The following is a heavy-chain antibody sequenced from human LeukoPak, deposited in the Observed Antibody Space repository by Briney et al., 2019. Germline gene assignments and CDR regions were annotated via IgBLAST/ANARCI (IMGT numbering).Heavy chain of an antibody. V-gene: IGHV3-33*01. CDR2: IWYDGTNK. Sequence: GTSLRLSCAASGFTFNSYAMHWVRQAPGKGLEWVAVIWYDGTNKYYTDSVKGRFTISRDNSKNTVYLQMNRLRAEDTAAYYCASDILTGYTETNFWGQGTLVTVSS. CDR1: GFTFNSYA. J-gene: IGHJ4*02. CDR3: ASDILTGYTETNF. D-gene: IGHD3-9*01.